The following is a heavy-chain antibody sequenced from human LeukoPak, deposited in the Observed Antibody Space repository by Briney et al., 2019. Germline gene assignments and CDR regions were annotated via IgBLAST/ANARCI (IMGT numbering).Heavy chain of an antibody. D-gene: IGHD2-15*01. V-gene: IGHV3-33*01. J-gene: IGHJ4*02. CDR2: IWYDGNNK. CDR1: GFTFSSYG. Sequence: GRSLRLSCAASGFTFSSYGMHWVRQAPGKGLEWVALIWYDGNNKYYADSVKGRFTISRDNSKNTLYLQLNSLRAEDTAVYYCARPHCSGGDCYFVDWGQGTLVTVSS. CDR3: ARPHCSGGDCYFVD.